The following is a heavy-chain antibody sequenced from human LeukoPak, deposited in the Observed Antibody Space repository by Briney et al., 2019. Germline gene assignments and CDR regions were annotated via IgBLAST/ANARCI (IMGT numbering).Heavy chain of an antibody. CDR1: GYTFTGYY. CDR2: INPSSGVT. D-gene: IGHD3-16*01. CDR3: ARRGFDS. J-gene: IGHJ4*02. V-gene: IGHV1-2*06. Sequence: SVKVSFTASGYTFTGYYIHWVRQAPGQGLEWMGRINPSSGVTYYVQKFEGRVTMTRDTSVSTVYMEVGNLTSDDTAMYFCARRGFDSWGQGTLVTVSS.